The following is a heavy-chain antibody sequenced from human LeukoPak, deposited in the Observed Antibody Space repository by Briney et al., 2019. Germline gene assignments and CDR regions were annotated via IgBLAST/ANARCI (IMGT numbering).Heavy chain of an antibody. J-gene: IGHJ6*02. D-gene: IGHD3-10*01. CDR2: IWYDGSNK. CDR3: ARDSHDSGNYYYGMDV. CDR1: GFTFSSYG. Sequence: GGSLRLSCAASGFTFSSYGMHWVRQAPGKGREWVAVIWYDGSNKYYADSVKGRFTISRDNSKNTLYLQMNSLRAEDTAVYYCARDSHDSGNYYYGMDVWGQGTTVTVSS. V-gene: IGHV3-33*01.